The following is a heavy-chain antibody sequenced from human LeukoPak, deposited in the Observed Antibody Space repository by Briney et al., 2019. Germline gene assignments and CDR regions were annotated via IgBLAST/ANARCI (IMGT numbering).Heavy chain of an antibody. V-gene: IGHV1-69*13. CDR3: ARRVGESHAFDI. CDR1: GGTFSSHA. J-gene: IGHJ3*02. D-gene: IGHD3-10*01. Sequence: ASVKVSFKASGGTFSSHANSWVRQAPGQGLEWMGGIIPIFGTANYAQKFQGRVTITADESTSTAYMELSSLRSEDTAVYYCARRVGESHAFDIWGQGTMVTVSS. CDR2: IIPIFGTA.